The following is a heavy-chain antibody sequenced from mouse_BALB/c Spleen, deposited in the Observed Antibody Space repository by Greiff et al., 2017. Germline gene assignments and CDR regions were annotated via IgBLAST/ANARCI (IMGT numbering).Heavy chain of an antibody. CDR1: GFSLTGYG. Sequence: VQLQQSGPGLVAPSQSLSITCTVSGFSLTGYGVNWVRQPPGKGLEWLGMIWGDGSTDYNSALKSRLSISKDNSKSQVFLKMNSLQTDDTARYYCARHGSRVYYFDYWGQGTTLTVSS. V-gene: IGHV2-6-7*01. CDR3: ARHGSRVYYFDY. CDR2: IWGDGST. J-gene: IGHJ2*01. D-gene: IGHD1-1*01.